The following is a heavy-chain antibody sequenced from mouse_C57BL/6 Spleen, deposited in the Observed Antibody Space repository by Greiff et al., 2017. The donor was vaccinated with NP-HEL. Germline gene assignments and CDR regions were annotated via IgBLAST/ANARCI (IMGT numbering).Heavy chain of an antibody. CDR3: ARQGYYYGSSPYYFDY. D-gene: IGHD1-1*01. CDR2: ISSGGSYT. Sequence: EVMLVESGGDLVKPGGSLKLSCAASGFTFSSYGMSWVRQTPDKRLEWVATISSGGSYTYYPDSVKGRFTISRDNAKNTLYLQMSSLKSEDTAMYYCARQGYYYGSSPYYFDYWGQGTTLTVSS. J-gene: IGHJ2*01. V-gene: IGHV5-6*01. CDR1: GFTFSSYG.